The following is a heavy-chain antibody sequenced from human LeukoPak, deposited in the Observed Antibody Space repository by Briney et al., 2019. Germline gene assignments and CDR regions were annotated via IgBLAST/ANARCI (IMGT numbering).Heavy chain of an antibody. J-gene: IGHJ6*02. CDR1: GGSFSGYY. V-gene: IGHV4-34*01. Sequence: SETLSLTCAVYGGSFSGYYWSWIRQPPGKGLEWIGEINHSGSTNYNPPLKSRVTISVDTSKNQFSLKLSSVTAADTAVYYCARGFDYYYYGMDVWGQGTTVTVSS. CDR3: ARGFDYYYYGMDV. CDR2: INHSGST.